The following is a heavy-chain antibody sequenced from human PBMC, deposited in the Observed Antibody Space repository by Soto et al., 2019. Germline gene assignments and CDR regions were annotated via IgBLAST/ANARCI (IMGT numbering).Heavy chain of an antibody. V-gene: IGHV3-74*01. Sequence: PGGSLRLSCAASGFTFSSYWMHWVRQAPGRGLVWVSRMNSDGSGTYYADSVKGRFTISRDNARNTVYLQMNSLRVEDTAVYYCAREGMGFSNWFDPRGQGTLVTVSS. D-gene: IGHD2-8*01. CDR2: MNSDGSGT. J-gene: IGHJ5*02. CDR1: GFTFSSYW. CDR3: AREGMGFSNWFDP.